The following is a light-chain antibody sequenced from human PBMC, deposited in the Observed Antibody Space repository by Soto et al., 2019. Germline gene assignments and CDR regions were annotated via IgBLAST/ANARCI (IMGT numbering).Light chain of an antibody. CDR3: QQYSNYFPGT. CDR2: DAS. CDR1: QSISNW. J-gene: IGKJ1*01. V-gene: IGKV1-5*01. Sequence: DIQMTQSPSTLSASVGDKVTITCRASQSISNWLTWYQQKPGEAPKLLVFDASILDSGVPSRFSGSGSATQFTLTVDSLQPDDLATYYCQQYSNYFPGTFGQGTKVEI.